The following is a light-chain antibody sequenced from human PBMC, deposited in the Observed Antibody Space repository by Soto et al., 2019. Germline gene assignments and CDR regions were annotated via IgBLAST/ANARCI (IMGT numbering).Light chain of an antibody. J-gene: IGLJ2*01. CDR3: SSYTSSSTLV. V-gene: IGLV2-14*02. Sequence: QSVLTQPASVSGSPGQSITISCIGTSSDVGSYNLVSWYQQHPGKAPKVLIYEVSERPSGVSNRFSGSKSGNTASLTISGLQAEDEAEYYCSSYTSSSTLVFGGGTKLTVL. CDR1: SSDVGSYNL. CDR2: EVS.